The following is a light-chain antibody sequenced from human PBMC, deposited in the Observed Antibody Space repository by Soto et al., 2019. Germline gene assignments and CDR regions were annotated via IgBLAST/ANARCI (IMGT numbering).Light chain of an antibody. V-gene: IGKV1D-8*02. CDR3: QQYNNWPPWT. CDR1: QGISSY. CDR2: AAS. Sequence: SQGISSYLAWYQQKPGKAPELLIYAASTLQSGVPSRFSGSGSGTEFTLTISSLQSEDFAVYYCQQYNNWPPWTFGQGTKVDVK. J-gene: IGKJ1*01.